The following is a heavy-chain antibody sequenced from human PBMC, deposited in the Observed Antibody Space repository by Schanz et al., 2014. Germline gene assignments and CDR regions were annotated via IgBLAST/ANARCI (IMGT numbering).Heavy chain of an antibody. CDR2: IKQDGSDK. CDR3: AREGLGADY. CDR1: GFTFTTFA. D-gene: IGHD3-16*01. V-gene: IGHV3-7*03. Sequence: EQVLESGGGFVQPGGSLRLSCATSGFTFTTFAMTGVRQAPGKGLEWVANIKQDGSDKHYVDSVKGRFSISRDNAKNSLYLQVNRLRAEDTAVYYCAREGLGADYWGQGTLVTVSS. J-gene: IGHJ4*02.